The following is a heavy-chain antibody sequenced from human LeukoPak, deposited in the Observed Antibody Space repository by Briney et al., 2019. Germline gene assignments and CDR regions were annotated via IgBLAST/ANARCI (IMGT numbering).Heavy chain of an antibody. CDR3: ARDGGYCSGGSCYSFDY. CDR2: ISSSSSYI. D-gene: IGHD2-15*01. J-gene: IGHJ4*02. V-gene: IGHV3-21*01. CDR1: GFTFSSYS. Sequence: PGGSLRLSCAASGFTFSSYSMNWVRQAPGKGLEWVSSISSSSSYIYYADSVKGRFTISRDNAKNSLYLQMNSLRAEDTAVYYCARDGGYCSGGSCYSFDYCGQGTLVTVSS.